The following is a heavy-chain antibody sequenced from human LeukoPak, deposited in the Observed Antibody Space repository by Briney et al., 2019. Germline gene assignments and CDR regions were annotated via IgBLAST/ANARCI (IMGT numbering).Heavy chain of an antibody. Sequence: PGGSLRLSCAASGFTVSSNYMSWVRQAPGKGLEWVSVIYSGGSTYYADSVKGRFTISRDNSKNTLYLQMNSLRAEDTAVYYCAKDLNYDFWSGLGNWGQGTLVTVSS. CDR1: GFTVSSNY. D-gene: IGHD3-3*01. J-gene: IGHJ4*02. V-gene: IGHV3-53*05. CDR3: AKDLNYDFWSGLGN. CDR2: IYSGGST.